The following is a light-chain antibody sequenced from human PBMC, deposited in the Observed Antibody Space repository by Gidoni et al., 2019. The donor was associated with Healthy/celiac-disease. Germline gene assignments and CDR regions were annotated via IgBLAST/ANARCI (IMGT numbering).Light chain of an antibody. Sequence: QSALTPPASVSGSPGQSITISCTGTSSDVGGYNYVSWYQQHPGKAPKLMIYEVSNRPSGVSNRFSGSKSGNTASLTISGLQAEDEADYYCSSYTSSSPLVVFGGGTKLTVL. CDR2: EVS. CDR1: SSDVGGYNY. V-gene: IGLV2-14*01. J-gene: IGLJ2*01. CDR3: SSYTSSSPLVV.